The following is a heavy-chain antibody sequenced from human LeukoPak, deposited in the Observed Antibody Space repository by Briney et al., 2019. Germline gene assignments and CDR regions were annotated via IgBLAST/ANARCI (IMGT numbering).Heavy chain of an antibody. Sequence: PSETLSLTCTVSGGSISSGGYYWSWIRQHPGKGLEWIGYIYYSGSTYYNPSLESRVTISVDTSKNQFSLKLSSVTAADTAVYYCARELRSYGGPYNWFDPWGQGTLVTVSS. D-gene: IGHD5-18*01. CDR2: IYYSGST. CDR3: ARELRSYGGPYNWFDP. J-gene: IGHJ5*02. CDR1: GGSISSGGYY. V-gene: IGHV4-31*03.